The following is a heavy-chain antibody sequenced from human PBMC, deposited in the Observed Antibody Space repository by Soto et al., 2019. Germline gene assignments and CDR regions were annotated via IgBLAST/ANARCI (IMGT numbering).Heavy chain of an antibody. CDR1: GGSISGYY. D-gene: IGHD1-26*01. CDR2: IYSSGST. Sequence: QVQLQESGPGLVKPSETLSLTCTVSGGSISGYYWSWIRQPAGKGLEWIGRIYSSGSTNDNPSLQGRVPMSLDTSRNQFSLRLNFVTAADTAVYYCGRGEGVGGGHDIWGQGTMVTVSS. CDR3: GRGEGVGGGHDI. V-gene: IGHV4-4*07. J-gene: IGHJ3*02.